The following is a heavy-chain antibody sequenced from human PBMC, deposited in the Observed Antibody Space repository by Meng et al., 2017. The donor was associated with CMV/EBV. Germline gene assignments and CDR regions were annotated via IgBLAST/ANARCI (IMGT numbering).Heavy chain of an antibody. CDR1: GFTFSSYS. CDR3: ARGRWFGELSWFDP. V-gene: IGHV3-21*01. J-gene: IGHJ5*02. Sequence: GSLRLSCAASGFTFSSYSMNWVRQAPGKGLEWVSSISSSSSYIYYADSVKGRFTISRDNAKNSLYLQMNSLRAEDTAVYYCARGRWFGELSWFDPWGQGTLVTVSS. CDR2: ISSSSSYI. D-gene: IGHD3-10*01.